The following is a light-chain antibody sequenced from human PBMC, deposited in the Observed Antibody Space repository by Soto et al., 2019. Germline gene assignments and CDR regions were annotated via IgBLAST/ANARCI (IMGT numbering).Light chain of an antibody. V-gene: IGKV3D-15*01. CDR3: QQYDTWPLT. Sequence: TVITQVPATLSVSPGERAALSCRASQYVSTNLAWYQQQPGQPPRLLIYDISNRATGVPARFSGSGSETEFALTITSLQSEDFAVYYCQQYDTWPLTFGGGTKVDIK. CDR2: DIS. CDR1: QYVSTN. J-gene: IGKJ4*01.